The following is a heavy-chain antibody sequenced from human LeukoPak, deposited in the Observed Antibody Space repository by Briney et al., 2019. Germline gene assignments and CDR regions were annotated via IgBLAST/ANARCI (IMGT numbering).Heavy chain of an antibody. V-gene: IGHV3-30*04. CDR3: ARVSSPFYFDY. D-gene: IGHD6-6*01. Sequence: ERSLRLSCAASGFTFSSYAMHWVRQAPGKGLEWVAVISYDGRDKYYADSVKGRFTISRDNSKNTLYLQMNSLRAEDTAVYYCARVSSPFYFDYWGQGTLVTVSS. CDR1: GFTFSSYA. CDR2: ISYDGRDK. J-gene: IGHJ4*02.